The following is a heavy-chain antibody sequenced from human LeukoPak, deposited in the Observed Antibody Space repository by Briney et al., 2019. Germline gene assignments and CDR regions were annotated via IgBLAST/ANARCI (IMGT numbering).Heavy chain of an antibody. D-gene: IGHD3-22*01. CDR1: GGIFSSYA. J-gene: IGHJ4*02. CDR2: IIPMSGTA. V-gene: IGHV1-69*13. Sequence: GASVKVSCKTSGGIFSSYAISWVRQAPGQGLEWMGGIIPMSGTANYAQKFQDRVTITADESTSTAYMELSSLRSEDTAIYYCARGYYDTSGYYLGNYWGQGTLVTVSS. CDR3: ARGYYDTSGYYLGNY.